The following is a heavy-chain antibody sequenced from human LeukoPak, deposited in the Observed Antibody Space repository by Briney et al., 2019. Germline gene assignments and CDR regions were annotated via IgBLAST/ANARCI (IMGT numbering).Heavy chain of an antibody. CDR3: ARLPYYYGSGSFDY. CDR2: INHSGST. CDR1: GGSISSGGYY. V-gene: IGHV4-39*07. Sequence: PSETLSLTCTVSGGSISSGGYYWSWIRQPPGKGLEWIGEINHSGSTNYNPSLKSRVTISVDTSKNQFSLKLSSVTAADTAVYYCARLPYYYGSGSFDYWGQGTLVTVSS. D-gene: IGHD3-10*01. J-gene: IGHJ4*02.